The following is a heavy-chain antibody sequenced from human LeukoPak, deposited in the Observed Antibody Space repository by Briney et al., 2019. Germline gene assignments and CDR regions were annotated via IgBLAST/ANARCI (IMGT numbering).Heavy chain of an antibody. D-gene: IGHD3-9*01. Sequence: GVLRLSCAASGFTFSSYSMNWVRQAPGKGLEWGSSISSSSSYIYYADSVKGRFTISRDNAKNSLYLQMNSLRAEDTAVYYCARETHYDILTGYFFDYWGQGTLVTVSS. CDR2: ISSSSSYI. V-gene: IGHV3-21*01. CDR3: ARETHYDILTGYFFDY. CDR1: GFTFSSYS. J-gene: IGHJ4*02.